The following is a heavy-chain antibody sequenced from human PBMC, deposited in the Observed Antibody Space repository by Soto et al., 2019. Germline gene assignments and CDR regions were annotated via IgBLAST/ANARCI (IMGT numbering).Heavy chain of an antibody. CDR2: IIPVFGTP. Sequence: ASVKVSCKSSGYIFKNYAVTRLRQAPGQGLEWMGGIIPVFGTPDYSQKFRGRVTITADESTSTVYMELRSLTSEDTAVYYCARHLYDYVWGSYRHWGQGTLVTVSS. D-gene: IGHD3-16*02. J-gene: IGHJ4*02. CDR3: ARHLYDYVWGSYRH. V-gene: IGHV1-69*13. CDR1: GYIFKNYA.